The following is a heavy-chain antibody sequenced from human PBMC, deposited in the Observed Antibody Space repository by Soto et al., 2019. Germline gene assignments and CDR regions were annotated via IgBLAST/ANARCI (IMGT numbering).Heavy chain of an antibody. Sequence: GASVKVSCKASGGTFSSYAISWVRQAPGQGLEWMGGIIPIFGTANYAQKFQGRVTITADESTSTAYMELSSLRSEDTAVYYCASPSRDGYNGFDYWGQGTLVTVSS. CDR3: ASPSRDGYNGFDY. V-gene: IGHV1-69*13. J-gene: IGHJ4*02. CDR1: GGTFSSYA. CDR2: IIPIFGTA. D-gene: IGHD5-12*01.